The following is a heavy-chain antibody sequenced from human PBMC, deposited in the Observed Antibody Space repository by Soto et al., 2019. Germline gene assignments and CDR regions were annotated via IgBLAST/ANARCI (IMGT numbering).Heavy chain of an antibody. D-gene: IGHD4-17*01. CDR2: IIPIFGTA. CDR1: GGTFSSYA. J-gene: IGHJ6*02. V-gene: IGHV1-69*13. CDR3: ARALSGTVTTDVENYYYGMDV. Sequence: SVKVSCKASGGTFSSYAISWVRQAPGQGLEWMGGIIPIFGTANYAQKFQGRVTITADESTSTAYMELSSLRSEDTAVYYCARALSGTVTTDVENYYYGMDVWGQGTTVTVSS.